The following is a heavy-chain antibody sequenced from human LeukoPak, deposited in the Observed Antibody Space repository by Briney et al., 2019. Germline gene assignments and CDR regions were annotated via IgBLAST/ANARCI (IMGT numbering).Heavy chain of an antibody. V-gene: IGHV3-48*04. CDR1: GFTFSSHS. D-gene: IGHD2-21*02. Sequence: PGGSLRLSCAASGFTFSSHSMNWVRQAPGKGLEWVSYISSSGSTIYYADSVKGRFTISRDNAKNSLYLQMNNLRAEDTAVYYCARNYTSDWYSPYYFDYWGQGTLVTVSS. CDR2: ISSSGSTI. CDR3: ARNYTSDWYSPYYFDY. J-gene: IGHJ4*02.